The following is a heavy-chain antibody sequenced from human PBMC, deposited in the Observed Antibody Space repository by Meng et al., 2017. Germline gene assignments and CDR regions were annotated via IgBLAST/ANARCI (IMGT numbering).Heavy chain of an antibody. CDR3: ARVGLDAEYFQH. CDR1: GYTFTSYY. Sequence: ASVKVSCKASGYTFTSYYMHWVRQAPGQGLEWMGIINPSGGSTSYAQKFQGRVTMTRDTSTSTVYMELSSLRSEDTAVYYCARVGLDAEYFQHWGQGNRVTGYS. CDR2: INPSGGST. D-gene: IGHD3-16*01. J-gene: IGHJ1*01. V-gene: IGHV1-46*01.